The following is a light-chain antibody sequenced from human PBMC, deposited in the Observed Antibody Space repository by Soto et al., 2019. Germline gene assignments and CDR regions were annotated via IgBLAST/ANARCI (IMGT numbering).Light chain of an antibody. CDR2: AAS. Sequence: DLKMPQSPSSLSASVGDRVTIXCRASQGIRNDLGWYQQKPGKAPKRLIYAASSLQSGVPSRFSGSGSGTEFTLTISSLQPEDFAVYYCQQYASTRWTFGQGTKVDI. CDR1: QGIRND. V-gene: IGKV1-17*01. J-gene: IGKJ1*01. CDR3: QQYASTRWT.